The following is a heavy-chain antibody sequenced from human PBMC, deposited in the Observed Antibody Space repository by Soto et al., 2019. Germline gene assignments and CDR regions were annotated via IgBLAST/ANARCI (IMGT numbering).Heavy chain of an antibody. D-gene: IGHD2-21*01. Sequence: PSETLSLTCTVSGVSLTSDDYYWTWIRQPPGKGLEWMGHISSSGRRDYNPSLRSRVTMSLDMSQNQFSLKVSSVTAADTAVYYCARATAYCGRTDCYPFDYWGQGTQVTVSS. J-gene: IGHJ4*02. CDR1: GVSLTSDDYY. CDR2: ISSSGRR. CDR3: ARATAYCGRTDCYPFDY. V-gene: IGHV4-30-4*01.